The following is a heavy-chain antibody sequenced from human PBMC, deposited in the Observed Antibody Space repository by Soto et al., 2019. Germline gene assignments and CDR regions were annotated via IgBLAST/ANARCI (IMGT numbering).Heavy chain of an antibody. CDR1: GGSISSSNW. V-gene: IGHV4-4*02. Sequence: NPSETLSLTCAVSGGSISSSNWWSWVRQPPGKGLEWIGEIYHSGSTNYNPSLKSRVTISVDKSKNQFSLKLSSVTAADTAVYYCARDSLEDTTEGYYYYGMDVWGQGTTVTVSS. CDR3: ARDSLEDTTEGYYYYGMDV. D-gene: IGHD4-17*01. CDR2: IYHSGST. J-gene: IGHJ6*02.